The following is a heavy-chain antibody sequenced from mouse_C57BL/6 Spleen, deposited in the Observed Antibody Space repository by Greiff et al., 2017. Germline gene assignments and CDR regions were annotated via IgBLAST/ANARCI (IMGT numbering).Heavy chain of an antibody. Sequence: QVQLQQSGAELVRPGASVTLSCKASGYTFTDYEMHWVKQTPVHGLEWIGAIDPETGGTAYNQKFKGKAILTADKSSSTAYMELRSLTSEDSAVYYCTRAGTGYAMDYWGLGTSVTVSS. V-gene: IGHV1-15*01. CDR1: GYTFTDYE. CDR3: TRAGTGYAMDY. J-gene: IGHJ4*01. D-gene: IGHD3-3*01. CDR2: IDPETGGT.